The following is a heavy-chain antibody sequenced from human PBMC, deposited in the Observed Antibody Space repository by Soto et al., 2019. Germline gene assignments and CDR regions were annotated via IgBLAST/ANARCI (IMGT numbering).Heavy chain of an antibody. V-gene: IGHV4-59*02. CDR2: IYYTGTH. CDR3: ARDRDRHSSGLPSFDP. Sequence: SETLSLSCSVSGCSVRNYYWSWVRQPPGKRLEWIGYIYYTGTHDYNPSLRGRATISVDTSKDQFSLKLTSVTAADTAVYYCARDRDRHSSGLPSFDPWGQGILVTVSS. D-gene: IGHD3-22*01. CDR1: GCSVRNYY. J-gene: IGHJ5*02.